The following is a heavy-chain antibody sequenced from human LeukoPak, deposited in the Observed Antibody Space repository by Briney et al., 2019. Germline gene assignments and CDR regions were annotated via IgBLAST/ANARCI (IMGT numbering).Heavy chain of an antibody. D-gene: IGHD3-22*01. CDR1: RYTFTSYD. CDR2: MNPNTGRT. Sequence: AASVTVSCTASRYTFTSYDINWAREAAGQRLEWMGWMNPNTGRTGFAQKFQGRLTMTRDASISTAYMELSSLRSDDTAVYYCARLSQTPDYYSNGGYYYLGYWGQGTPVTVSS. CDR3: ARLSQTPDYYSNGGYYYLGY. V-gene: IGHV1-8*01. J-gene: IGHJ4*02.